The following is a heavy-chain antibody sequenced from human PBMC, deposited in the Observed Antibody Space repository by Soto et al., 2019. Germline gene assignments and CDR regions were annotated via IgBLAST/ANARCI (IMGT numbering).Heavy chain of an antibody. D-gene: IGHD3-9*01. J-gene: IGHJ6*02. Sequence: SVKVSCKASGGTFTHYALSWVRQAPGQGLEWVGGIIPTFGTTQYAQRFQVRVTITGGESTSTAYMELRSLRSDDTAVYFCARPYYDVLTGSSDDYYYYRMDVWGQGTTVTVSS. V-gene: IGHV1-69*01. CDR1: GGTFTHYA. CDR2: IIPTFGTT. CDR3: ARPYYDVLTGSSDDYYYYRMDV.